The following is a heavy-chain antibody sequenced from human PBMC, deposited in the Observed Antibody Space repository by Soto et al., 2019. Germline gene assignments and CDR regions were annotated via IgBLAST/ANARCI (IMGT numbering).Heavy chain of an antibody. Sequence: GGSLRLSCAASGFTFSAYVMSWVRQAPGKGLEWFSSITSSGDATYYADSVKGRFTVSRDNSKTTVYLQMDSLRDEDTAVYSCAKLTAAWGKGTLVTVSS. CDR3: AKLTAA. D-gene: IGHD6-13*01. CDR2: ITSSGDAT. V-gene: IGHV3-23*01. J-gene: IGHJ4*02. CDR1: GFTFSAYV.